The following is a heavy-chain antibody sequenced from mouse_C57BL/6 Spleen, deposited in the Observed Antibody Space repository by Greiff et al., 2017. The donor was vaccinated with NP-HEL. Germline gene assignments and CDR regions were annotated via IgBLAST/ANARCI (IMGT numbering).Heavy chain of an antibody. CDR3: ARLDYGSSYDFDY. V-gene: IGHV1-80*01. CDR1: GYAFSSYW. Sequence: QVQLQQSGAELVKPGASVKISCKASGYAFSSYWMNWVKQRPGKGLEWIGQIYPGDGDTNYNGKFKGKATLTADKSSSTAYMQLSSLTSEDSAVYFCARLDYGSSYDFDYWGQGTTLTFSS. D-gene: IGHD1-1*01. CDR2: IYPGDGDT. J-gene: IGHJ2*01.